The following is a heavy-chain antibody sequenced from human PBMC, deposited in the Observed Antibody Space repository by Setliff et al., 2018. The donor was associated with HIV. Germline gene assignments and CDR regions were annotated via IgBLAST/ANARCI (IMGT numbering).Heavy chain of an antibody. D-gene: IGHD5-18*01. V-gene: IGHV4-34*01. CDR1: GGSFSGYY. CDR3: ARPGHRFGYGGDY. J-gene: IGHJ4*02. CDR2: INHNGIT. Sequence: SETLSLTCAVYGGSFSGYYWSWIRQPPGKGLEWIGEINHNGITNYNPSLKSRVTISVDTSKNQFSLKLRSVTAADTAVYYCARPGHRFGYGGDYWGQGTLVTVSS.